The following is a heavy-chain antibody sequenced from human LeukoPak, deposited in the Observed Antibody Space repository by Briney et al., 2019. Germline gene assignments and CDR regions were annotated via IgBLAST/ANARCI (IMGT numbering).Heavy chain of an antibody. Sequence: SETLSLTCTVSGGSISSNDYYWGWIRQPPGKGLEWIGTIYYSGSTYYNPSLKSRVTISVDTSKNQFSLKLSSVTAADTAVYYCARQGSGNYLSPVNYWGQGTLVTVSS. CDR2: IYYSGST. CDR1: GGSISSNDYY. J-gene: IGHJ4*02. D-gene: IGHD1-26*01. CDR3: ARQGSGNYLSPVNY. V-gene: IGHV4-39*01.